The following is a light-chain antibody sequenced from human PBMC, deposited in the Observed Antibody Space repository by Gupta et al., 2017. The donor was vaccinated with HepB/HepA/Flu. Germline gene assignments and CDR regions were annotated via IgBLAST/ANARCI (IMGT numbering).Light chain of an antibody. CDR2: GAS. V-gene: IGKV3-15*01. CDR1: QRVSSN. J-gene: IGKJ2*02. CDR3: QQYKNCTPCT. Sequence: EIVMTQSPATLSVSPGERATLSCRASQRVSSNLAWYQQKPGQAPRLLIYGASTRDTGIQARFSGSGYGKYVTLTISSRQEEEFAVYYCQQYKNCTPCTFGQGTKLDIK.